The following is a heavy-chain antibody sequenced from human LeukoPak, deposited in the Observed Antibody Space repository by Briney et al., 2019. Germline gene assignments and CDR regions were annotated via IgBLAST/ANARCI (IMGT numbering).Heavy chain of an antibody. Sequence: GGSLRLSCAASGFTFSSFWMSWVRQAPGKGLEWVANIKPDGNEQSYVDSVKGRFIISRDNTKNSLYLQVNSLRDADTALYYCARDNVAVPGGDFWGQGTLVTVSS. CDR1: GFTFSSFW. V-gene: IGHV3-7*04. CDR2: IKPDGNEQ. D-gene: IGHD6-19*01. J-gene: IGHJ4*02. CDR3: ARDNVAVPGGDF.